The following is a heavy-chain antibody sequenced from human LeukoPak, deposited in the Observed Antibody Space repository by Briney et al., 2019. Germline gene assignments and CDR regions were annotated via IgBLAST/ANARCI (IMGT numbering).Heavy chain of an antibody. J-gene: IGHJ5*02. D-gene: IGHD2-15*01. CDR2: ISGSGGST. CDR1: GFTFSSYA. V-gene: IGHV3-23*01. CDR3: ATLYCSGGSCQAP. Sequence: GGSLRLSCAASGFTFSSYAMSCVRQAPGKGLEWVSAISGSGGSTYYADSVKGRFTISRDNSRNTLYLQMNSLRAEDTAVYYCATLYCSGGSCQAPWGQGTLVTVSS.